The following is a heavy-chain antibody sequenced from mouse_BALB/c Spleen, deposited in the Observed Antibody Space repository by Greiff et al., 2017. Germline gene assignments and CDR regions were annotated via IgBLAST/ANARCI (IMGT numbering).Heavy chain of an antibody. Sequence: EVQLVESGGGLVQPGGSLKLSCAASGFTFSSYGMSWVRQTPDKRLELVATINSNGGSTYYPDSVKGRFTISRDNAKNTLYLQMSSLKSEDTAMYYCAREAYYGSSYDYWGQGTTLTVSS. CDR2: INSNGGST. CDR1: GFTFSSYG. D-gene: IGHD1-1*01. V-gene: IGHV5-6-3*01. J-gene: IGHJ2*01. CDR3: AREAYYGSSYDY.